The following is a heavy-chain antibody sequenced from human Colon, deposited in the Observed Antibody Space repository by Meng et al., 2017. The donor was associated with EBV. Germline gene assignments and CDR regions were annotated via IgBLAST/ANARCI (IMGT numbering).Heavy chain of an antibody. V-gene: IGHV4-34*01. CDR3: ARVPTTGYKDH. D-gene: IGHD3-9*01. Sequence: QVLLQQLGAGLLKPSATPSLPCTSNGGSFSGYVWSWVRQPPGKGMEWIGEVSHPGSANYNPSLKSRVTISVDASEKQFSLRLTPVTAADSAVYYCARVPTTGYKDHWGQGTLVTVSS. J-gene: IGHJ4*02. CDR2: VSHPGSA. CDR1: GGSFSGYV.